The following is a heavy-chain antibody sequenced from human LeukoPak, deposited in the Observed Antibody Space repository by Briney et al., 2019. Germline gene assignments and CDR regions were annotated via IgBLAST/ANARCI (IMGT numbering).Heavy chain of an antibody. D-gene: IGHD2-2*01. CDR1: GGSITNYY. CDR3: ARDPGTSHLAWDF. V-gene: IGHV4-59*01. Sequence: SSETLSLTCTVSGGSITNYYWSWIRQPPGKGLEWIAYIYYSGSTNYNPSLKSRVTISVDTSKNQFSLTLNSVTAADTAVYYCARDPGTSHLAWDFWGQGALVTVSS. CDR2: IYYSGST. J-gene: IGHJ4*02.